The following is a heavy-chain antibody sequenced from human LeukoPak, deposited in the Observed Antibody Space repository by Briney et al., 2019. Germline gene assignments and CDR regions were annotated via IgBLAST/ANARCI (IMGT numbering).Heavy chain of an antibody. CDR3: AKADCGDDCYPSYYYYAMDV. V-gene: IGHV3-23*01. CDR1: GFTFSNYA. CDR2: IRGSGGSST. J-gene: IGHJ6*02. D-gene: IGHD2-21*02. Sequence: PGGSLRLSCAASGFTFSNYAMTWVRQAPGKGLEWVSAIRGSGGSSTYYTDSVKGRFAIPRDNSKNTLYLQMSSLRAEDTALYYCAKADCGDDCYPSYYYYAMDVWGQGTTVTVSS.